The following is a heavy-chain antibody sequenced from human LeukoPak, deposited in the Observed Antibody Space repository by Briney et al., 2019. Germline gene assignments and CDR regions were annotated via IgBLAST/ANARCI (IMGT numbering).Heavy chain of an antibody. J-gene: IGHJ5*02. CDR1: GGSTSSYY. CDR3: AREYNEYPENWFDP. D-gene: IGHD1-1*01. Sequence: SETLSLTCTVSGGSTSSYYWSWIRQPAGKGLEWIGRIYTSGSTNYNPSLKSRVTMSVDTSKNQFSLKLSSVTAADTAVYYCAREYNEYPENWFDPWGQGTLVTVSS. V-gene: IGHV4-4*07. CDR2: IYTSGST.